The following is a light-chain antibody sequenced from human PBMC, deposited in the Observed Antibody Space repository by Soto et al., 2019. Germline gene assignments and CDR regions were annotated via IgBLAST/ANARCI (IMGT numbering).Light chain of an antibody. CDR1: SSDVGSYKY. V-gene: IGLV2-14*01. CDR3: SSYTTTNTVV. Sequence: QSALTQPASVSGSPGQSITISCTGTSSDVGSYKYVSWYQQHPGKAPKRMIYDVSIRPSGVSNRFSGSKSGNTASLTISGLQAEDEADYYCSSYTTTNTVVFGGGTKLTVL. CDR2: DVS. J-gene: IGLJ2*01.